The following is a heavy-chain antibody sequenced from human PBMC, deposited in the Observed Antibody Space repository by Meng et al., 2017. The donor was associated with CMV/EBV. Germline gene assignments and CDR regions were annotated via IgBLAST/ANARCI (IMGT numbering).Heavy chain of an antibody. Sequence: GESLKISCAASGFTFSDYYMSWIRQAPGKGLEWVSYISSSGSTIYYADSVKGRFTISRDNAKNSLYLQMNSLRAEDTAVYYCASAYGFWSGYRYYFDYWGQGTLVTVPS. CDR3: ASAYGFWSGYRYYFDY. CDR1: GFTFSDYY. V-gene: IGHV3-11*04. CDR2: ISSSGSTI. J-gene: IGHJ4*02. D-gene: IGHD3-3*01.